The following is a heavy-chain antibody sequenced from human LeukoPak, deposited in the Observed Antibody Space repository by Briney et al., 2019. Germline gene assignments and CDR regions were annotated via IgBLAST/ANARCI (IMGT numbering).Heavy chain of an antibody. J-gene: IGHJ6*02. CDR3: ARLGAAPGPPHYFYYGMDV. Sequence: SETLSLTCTVSGGSISSRSYYWGWVRQPPGKGLEWIGSTYYTGSTYYNPSLRSRVSISGDTSKNQVSLKVNSVTAADTAVYYCARLGAAPGPPHYFYYGMDVWGQGTTVTVS. D-gene: IGHD6-13*01. CDR2: TYYTGST. CDR1: GGSISSRSYY. V-gene: IGHV4-39*01.